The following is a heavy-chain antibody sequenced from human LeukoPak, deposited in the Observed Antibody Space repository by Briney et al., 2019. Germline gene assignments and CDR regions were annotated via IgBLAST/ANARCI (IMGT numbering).Heavy chain of an antibody. D-gene: IGHD4-17*01. CDR2: INHSGST. J-gene: IGHJ5*02. CDR3: ARGEATVTANWFDP. Sequence: SETLSLTCAVYGGSFSGYYWSWIRQPPGKGLEWIGEINHSGSTNYNPSLKGRVTISVDTSKNQFCLKLSSVTAADTAVYYCARGEATVTANWFDPWGQGTLVTVSS. CDR1: GGSFSGYY. V-gene: IGHV4-34*01.